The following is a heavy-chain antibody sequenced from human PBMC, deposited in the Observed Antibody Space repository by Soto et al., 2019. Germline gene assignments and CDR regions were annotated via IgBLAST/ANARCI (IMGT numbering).Heavy chain of an antibody. CDR3: ARNAPDVSCVDY. V-gene: IGHV3-30-3*01. CDR2: ISYDGSNK. Sequence: QVQLVESGGGVVQPGRSLRLSCAASGFTFSSYAMHWVRQAPGKGLEWVAVISYDGSNKYYADSVKGRFTISRDNSKNTLYLQMNSLRAEDTAVYYCARNAPDVSCVDYWGQGTLVTVSS. CDR1: GFTFSSYA. J-gene: IGHJ4*02.